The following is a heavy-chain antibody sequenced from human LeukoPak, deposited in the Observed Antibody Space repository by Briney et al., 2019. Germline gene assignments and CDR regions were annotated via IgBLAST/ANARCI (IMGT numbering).Heavy chain of an antibody. CDR1: GFTFSSYW. CDR3: AREGRYCSGGSCSYRGYYYYGMDV. V-gene: IGHV3-74*01. D-gene: IGHD2-15*01. CDR2: INSDGSST. Sequence: GGSLRLSCAASGFTFSSYWMHWVRQAPGKGLVWVSRINSDGSSTSCADSVKGRFTISRDNAKNTLYLQMNSLRAEDTAVYYCAREGRYCSGGSCSYRGYYYYGMDVWGKGTTVTVSS. J-gene: IGHJ6*04.